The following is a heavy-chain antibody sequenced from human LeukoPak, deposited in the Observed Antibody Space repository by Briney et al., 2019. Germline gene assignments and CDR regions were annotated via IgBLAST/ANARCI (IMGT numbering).Heavy chain of an antibody. V-gene: IGHV5-10-1*01. Sequence: GESLKISCEGSGYTFTSYWISWVRQMPGKGLEWMGRIDPSDSYTNYNPSFPGHVTISADKSVSTAYLQWSSLKASDTAMYYCARGPVTTTPRGKYYYGMDVWGQGTTVTVSS. CDR1: GYTFTSYW. D-gene: IGHD4-11*01. J-gene: IGHJ6*02. CDR3: ARGPVTTTPRGKYYYGMDV. CDR2: IDPSDSYT.